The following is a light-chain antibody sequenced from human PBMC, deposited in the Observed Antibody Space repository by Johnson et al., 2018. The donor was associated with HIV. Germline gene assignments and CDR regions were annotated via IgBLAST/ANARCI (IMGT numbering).Light chain of an antibody. J-gene: IGLJ1*01. V-gene: IGLV1-51*01. Sequence: QAVLTQPPSVSAAPGQTVTISCSGSSSNVGSSFVSWYRQVPGTAPKLLIYDNNKRPSGIPGRFSGSKSGPSATMGITGLQTGDEADYYCGTWDSSLSGYVFGTGTKVTVL. CDR2: DNN. CDR3: GTWDSSLSGYV. CDR1: SSNVGSSF.